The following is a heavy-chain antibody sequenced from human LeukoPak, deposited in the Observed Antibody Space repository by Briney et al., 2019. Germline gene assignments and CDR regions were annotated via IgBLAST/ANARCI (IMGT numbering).Heavy chain of an antibody. V-gene: IGHV3-33*01. D-gene: IGHD2/OR15-2a*01. CDR3: ARATGRLSIDY. CDR2: IWYDGSNK. Sequence: GSLRLSCAASGFTFSSYGMHWVRQAPGKGLEWVAVIWYDGSNKYYADSVKGRFTISRDNSKNTLYLQMNSLRVEDTAVYYCARATGRLSIDYWGQGTLVTVSS. J-gene: IGHJ4*02. CDR1: GFTFSSYG.